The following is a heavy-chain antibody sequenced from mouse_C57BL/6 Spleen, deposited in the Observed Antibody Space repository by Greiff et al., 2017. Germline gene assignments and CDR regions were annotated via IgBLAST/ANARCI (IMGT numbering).Heavy chain of an antibody. CDR1: GFTFSDYY. J-gene: IGHJ4*01. CDR3: ARARIYYDYEDAMDY. CDR2: INYDGSST. V-gene: IGHV5-16*01. Sequence: EVKLMESEGGLVQPGSSMKLSCTASGFTFSDYYMAWVRQVPEKGLEWVANINYDGSSTYYLDSLKSRFIISRDNAKNILYLQMSSLKSEDTATYYCARARIYYDYEDAMDYWGQGTSVTVSS. D-gene: IGHD2-4*01.